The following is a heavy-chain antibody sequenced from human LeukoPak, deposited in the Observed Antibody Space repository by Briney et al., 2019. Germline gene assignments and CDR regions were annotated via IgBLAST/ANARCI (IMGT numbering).Heavy chain of an antibody. CDR1: GYTFTSYD. CDR2: MNPNSGNT. D-gene: IGHD6-6*01. Sequence: ASVKVSCKASGYTFTSYDINWVRQATGQGLEWMGWMNPNSGNTGYAQKFQGRVTITRNTSISTAYMELSSLRSEDTAVYYCARGSSIAPGWYYYYYMDVWGKGTTVTVSS. J-gene: IGHJ6*03. V-gene: IGHV1-8*03. CDR3: ARGSSIAPGWYYYYYMDV.